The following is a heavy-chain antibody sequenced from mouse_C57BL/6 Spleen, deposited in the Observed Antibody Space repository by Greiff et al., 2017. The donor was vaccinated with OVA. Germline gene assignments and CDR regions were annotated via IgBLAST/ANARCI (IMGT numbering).Heavy chain of an antibody. V-gene: IGHV5-16*01. CDR1: GFTFSDYY. Sequence: EVKVVESEGGLVQPGSSMKLSCTASGFTFSDYYMAWVRQVPEKGLEWVANINYDGSSTYYLDSLKSRFIISRDNAKNILYLQMSSLKSEDTATYYCARELGRGYWYFDVWGTGTTVTVSS. J-gene: IGHJ1*03. CDR3: ARELGRGYWYFDV. CDR2: INYDGSST. D-gene: IGHD4-1*01.